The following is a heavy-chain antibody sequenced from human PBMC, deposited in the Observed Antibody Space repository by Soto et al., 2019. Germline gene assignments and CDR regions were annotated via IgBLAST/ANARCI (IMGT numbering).Heavy chain of an antibody. CDR3: ARGAADYGNAFDI. D-gene: IGHD4-17*01. Sequence: QVQLQESGPGLVKSSQTLSLTCTVSGGSISRGGYYWTWIRQFPGKGLEWLAHIYYSGNTYYNPSLKSRLSTSQDASTNQFSLSLTVVTAADTAVYFWARGAADYGNAFDIWGRGTLVTVSS. CDR1: GGSISRGGYY. J-gene: IGHJ3*02. CDR2: IYYSGNT. V-gene: IGHV4-31*03.